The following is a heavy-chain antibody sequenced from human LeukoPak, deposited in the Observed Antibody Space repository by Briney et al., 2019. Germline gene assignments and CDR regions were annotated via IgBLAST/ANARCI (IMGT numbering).Heavy chain of an antibody. CDR1: GGTFSSYA. D-gene: IGHD6-13*01. Sequence: SVKVSCKASGGTFSSYAISWVRQAPGQGLGWRGGIIPIFGTANYAQKFQGRVTITADESTSTAYMELSSLRSEDTAVYYCARDRIAAAGNFLAYWGQGTLVTVSS. J-gene: IGHJ4*02. V-gene: IGHV1-69*13. CDR3: ARDRIAAAGNFLAY. CDR2: IIPIFGTA.